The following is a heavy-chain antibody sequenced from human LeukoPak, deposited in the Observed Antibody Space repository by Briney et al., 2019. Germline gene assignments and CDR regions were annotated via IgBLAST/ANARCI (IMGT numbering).Heavy chain of an antibody. D-gene: IGHD1-26*01. V-gene: IGHV3-30*18. J-gene: IGHJ4*02. CDR3: AKEGHSGSYNHFDY. CDR2: ISYDGSNK. Sequence: GGSLRLSCAASGFTFSSYGMHWVRQAPGKGLEWVAVISYDGSNKYYADSVKGRSTISRDNSKNTLYLQMNSLRAEDTAVYYCAKEGHSGSYNHFDYWGQGTLVTVPS. CDR1: GFTFSSYG.